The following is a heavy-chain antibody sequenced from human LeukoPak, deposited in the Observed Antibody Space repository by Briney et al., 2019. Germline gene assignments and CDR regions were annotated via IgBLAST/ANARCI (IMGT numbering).Heavy chain of an antibody. Sequence: SETLSLTCTVSGGSISSYYWSWIRQPPGKGLEWIGYIYYSGSTNYNPSLKSRVTISVETSKNQFSLKLSSVTAADTAVYYCAGADYDFWSGYSRGCLDYWGQGTLVTVSP. CDR2: IYYSGST. CDR3: AGADYDFWSGYSRGCLDY. D-gene: IGHD3-3*01. J-gene: IGHJ4*02. V-gene: IGHV4-59*01. CDR1: GGSISSYY.